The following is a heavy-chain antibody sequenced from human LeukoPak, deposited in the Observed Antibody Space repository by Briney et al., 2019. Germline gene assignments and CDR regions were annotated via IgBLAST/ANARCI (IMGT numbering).Heavy chain of an antibody. D-gene: IGHD3-3*01. V-gene: IGHV1-2*02. J-gene: IGHJ6*02. CDR2: INPNSGGT. Sequence: GASVTVSFKASGYTFTVYYMHWVRQAPGQGLEWMGWINPNSGGTNYAQKFQGRVTMTRDTSISTAYMELSRLRSDDTAVYYCAREGIMFGVVETYYYYGMDVWGQGTTVTVSS. CDR3: AREGIMFGVVETYYYYGMDV. CDR1: GYTFTVYY.